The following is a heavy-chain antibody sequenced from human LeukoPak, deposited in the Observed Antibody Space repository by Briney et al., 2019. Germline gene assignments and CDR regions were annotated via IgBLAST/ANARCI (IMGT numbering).Heavy chain of an antibody. CDR2: IYSGGST. CDR3: ARDPGTRVVDP. J-gene: IGHJ5*02. V-gene: IGHV3-53*04. CDR1: GFTVNSNY. D-gene: IGHD2-15*01. Sequence: GGSLTLSCGASGFTVNSNYMAWVRQAPGKGLEWVALIYSGGSTHYSDSVRGRFTISRHNSNNTLYLQMRSLRPDDTAVYYCARDPGTRVVDPWGQGTLVTVSS.